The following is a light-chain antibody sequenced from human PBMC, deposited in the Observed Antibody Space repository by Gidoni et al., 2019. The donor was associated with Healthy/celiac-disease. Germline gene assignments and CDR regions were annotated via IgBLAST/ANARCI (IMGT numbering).Light chain of an antibody. CDR3: QQSSSTPRT. Sequence: DSQVTQSPTCLYASVGDRVTITCRASQSISSYLNWYQQKPGKAPKLLIYAASSLHSGVPSRLRGSGSGTAFTLTISSLHPEDFATYYCQQSSSTPRTVGPGTKVEIK. J-gene: IGKJ1*01. V-gene: IGKV1-39*01. CDR1: QSISSY. CDR2: AAS.